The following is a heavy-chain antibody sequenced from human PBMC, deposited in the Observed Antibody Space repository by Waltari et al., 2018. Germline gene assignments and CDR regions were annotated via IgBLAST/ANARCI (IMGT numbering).Heavy chain of an antibody. V-gene: IGHV4-59*11. D-gene: IGHD3-9*01. Sequence: QVQLQESGPGLVKPSETLSLTCTVSGDSINNHHWAWIRQPPGKGLEWIGYAYYTGGTNYNPSLRSRFTISVDTSKNQFSLNLNSVTAADTAVYYCARDLGGFNHFDWFLSIWGPGTMVTVSS. J-gene: IGHJ3*02. CDR2: AYYTGGT. CDR3: ARDLGGFNHFDWFLSI. CDR1: GDSINNHH.